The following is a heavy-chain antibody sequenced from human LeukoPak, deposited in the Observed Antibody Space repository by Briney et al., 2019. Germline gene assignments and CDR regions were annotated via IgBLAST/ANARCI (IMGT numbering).Heavy chain of an antibody. J-gene: IGHJ5*02. D-gene: IGHD2/OR15-2a*01. CDR1: GASVSSSH. V-gene: IGHV4-59*02. CDR2: VDYNGST. CDR3: ARGFYEPFDR. Sequence: SETLSLTCTVSGASVSSSHWTWIRQSPGKGLEWIANVDYNGSTKYNPSLRGRGTMSLDTSKNQFYLKLESVTAADTARYYCARGFYEPFDRRVQGSLVTVSS.